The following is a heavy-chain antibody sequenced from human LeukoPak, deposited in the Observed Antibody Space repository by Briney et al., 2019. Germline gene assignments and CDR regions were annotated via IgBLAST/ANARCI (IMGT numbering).Heavy chain of an antibody. CDR2: IYYSGST. CDR1: GGSISSYY. D-gene: IGHD3-16*02. CDR3: ARVYYDYVWGSYRYGVFDY. V-gene: IGHV4-59*01. Sequence: KPSETLSLTCTVSGGSISSYYWSWIRQPPGKVLEWIGYIYYSGSTNYNPSLKSRVTISVDTSKNQFSLKLSSVTAADTAVYYCARVYYDYVWGSYRYGVFDYWGQGTLVTVSS. J-gene: IGHJ4*02.